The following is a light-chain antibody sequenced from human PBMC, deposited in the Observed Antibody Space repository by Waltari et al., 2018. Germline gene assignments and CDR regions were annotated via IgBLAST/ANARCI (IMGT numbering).Light chain of an antibody. V-gene: IGLV2-14*01. J-gene: IGLJ2*01. CDR3: SAYTRGSTFGVL. CDR1: SSDVGGYHY. CDR2: EVS. Sequence: QSALTQPASVSGSPGQSITISCTGTSSDVGGYHYVSWYQQHPGQAPKLMIFEVSERPSGVARRFSGSKSGSTASLTSSGLRAEDEADYYCSAYTRGSTFGVLFGGETKLTVL.